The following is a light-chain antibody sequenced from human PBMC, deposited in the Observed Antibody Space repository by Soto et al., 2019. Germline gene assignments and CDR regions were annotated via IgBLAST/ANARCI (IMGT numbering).Light chain of an antibody. CDR1: QSLLHSNGYNY. Sequence: DIVMTQSPLSLPVTPGEPASISCRSSQSLLHSNGYNYLDWYLQKPGQSPQLLIYLDSNGASWGPDRFSCSGSGTYFTLKISRVEAEDVGVYYCMQPLQSWTFCQGTKVEIK. CDR3: MQPLQSWT. CDR2: LDS. J-gene: IGKJ1*01. V-gene: IGKV2-28*01.